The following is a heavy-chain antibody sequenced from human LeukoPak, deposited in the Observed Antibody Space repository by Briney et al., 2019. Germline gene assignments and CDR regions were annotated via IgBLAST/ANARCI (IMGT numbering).Heavy chain of an antibody. D-gene: IGHD4-23*01. V-gene: IGHV3-33*01. J-gene: IGHJ1*01. Sequence: GGSLRLSCAASGFTFSSYGMHWVRQAPGKGLEWVAVIWYDGSNKYYADSVKGRFTISRDNSKNTLYLQMNSLRAEDTAVYYCARDFGNSYFQHWARAPWSPSPQ. CDR3: ARDFGNSYFQH. CDR2: IWYDGSNK. CDR1: GFTFSSYG.